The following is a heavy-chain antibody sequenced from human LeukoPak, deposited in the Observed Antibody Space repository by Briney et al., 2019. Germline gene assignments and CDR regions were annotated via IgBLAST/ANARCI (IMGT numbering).Heavy chain of an antibody. V-gene: IGHV1-69*05. CDR2: IIPIFGTA. CDR3: AREDIVVVPAAIQTGNYYYYYMDV. Sequence: GSSVKVSCKASGGTFSSYAISWVRQDPGQGLEWMGGIIPIFGTANYAQKFQGRVTITTDESTSTAYMELRSLRSDDTAVYYCAREDIVVVPAAIQTGNYYYYYMDVWGKGTTVTVSS. D-gene: IGHD2-2*02. J-gene: IGHJ6*03. CDR1: GGTFSSYA.